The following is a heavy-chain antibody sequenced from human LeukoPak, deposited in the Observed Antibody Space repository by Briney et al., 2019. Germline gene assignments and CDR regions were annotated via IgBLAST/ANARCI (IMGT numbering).Heavy chain of an antibody. V-gene: IGHV3-7*03. CDR3: ARVEGHYYYYYGMDV. Sequence: GSLRLSCAASGFTFSSYWMSWVRRAPGKGLEWVANIKQDGSEKYYVDSVKGRFTISRDNAKNSLYLQMNSLRAEDTAVYYCARVEGHYYYYYGMDVWGKGTTVTVSS. CDR1: GFTFSSYW. CDR2: IKQDGSEK. J-gene: IGHJ6*04.